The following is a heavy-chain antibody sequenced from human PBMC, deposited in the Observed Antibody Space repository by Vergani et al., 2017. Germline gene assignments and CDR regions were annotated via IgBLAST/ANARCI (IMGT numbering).Heavy chain of an antibody. CDR3: ARDVGNCSGGSCYSKRGAYFDY. D-gene: IGHD2-15*01. CDR2: ISGSGGST. Sequence: EVQLVESGGGLVQPGGSLRLSCAASGFTVSSNYMSWVRQAPGKGLEWVSAISGSGGSTYYADSVKGRFTISRDNAKNSLYLQMNSLRAEDTAVYYCARDVGNCSGGSCYSKRGAYFDYWGQGTLVTVSS. CDR1: GFTVSSNY. J-gene: IGHJ4*02. V-gene: IGHV3-23*04.